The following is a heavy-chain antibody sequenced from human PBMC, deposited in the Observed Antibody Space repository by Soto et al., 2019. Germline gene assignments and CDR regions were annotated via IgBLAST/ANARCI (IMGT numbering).Heavy chain of an antibody. CDR1: GYSFAGYW. CDR2: IDPSDSQT. Sequence: GESLKISCKGSGYSFAGYWITWVRQKPGKGLEWMGRIDPSDSQTYYSPSFRGHVTISVTKSITTVFLQRSSLRASDTAMYYCARQIYDSDTGPNFQYYFDSWGQGTPVTVSS. CDR3: ARQIYDSDTGPNFQYYFDS. D-gene: IGHD3-22*01. V-gene: IGHV5-10-1*01. J-gene: IGHJ4*02.